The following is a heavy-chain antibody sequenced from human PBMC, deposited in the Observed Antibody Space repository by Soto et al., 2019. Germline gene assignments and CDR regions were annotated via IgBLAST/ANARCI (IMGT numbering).Heavy chain of an antibody. V-gene: IGHV4-4*02. D-gene: IGHD3-3*01. Sequence: SETLSLTCAVSGGSISSSNWWSCVRQPPGKGLEWIGEIYHSGSTNYNPSLKSRVTISVDKSKNQFSLKLSSVTAADTAVYYCASRGIVLRFLDLFYGMDVWGQGTTVTVSS. CDR1: GGSISSSNW. J-gene: IGHJ6*02. CDR3: ASRGIVLRFLDLFYGMDV. CDR2: IYHSGST.